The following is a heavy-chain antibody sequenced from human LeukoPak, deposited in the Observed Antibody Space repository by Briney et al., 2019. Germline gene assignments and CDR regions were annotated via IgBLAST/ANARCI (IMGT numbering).Heavy chain of an antibody. Sequence: GGSLRLSCAASGFTFSSYAMHWVRQAPGKGLEWVAVISYDGSNKYYADSVKGRFTISRDNSKNTLYLQMNSLRAEDTAVYYCAKVSSRPREYSGSPLVGFFQHWGQGTLVTVSS. D-gene: IGHD1-26*01. CDR3: AKVSSRPREYSGSPLVGFFQH. J-gene: IGHJ1*01. V-gene: IGHV3-30*04. CDR1: GFTFSSYA. CDR2: ISYDGSNK.